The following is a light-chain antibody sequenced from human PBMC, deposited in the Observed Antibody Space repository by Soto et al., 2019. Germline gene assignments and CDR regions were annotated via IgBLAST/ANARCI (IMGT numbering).Light chain of an antibody. CDR3: QQYGSSGT. CDR1: QSVSSK. Sequence: EIVRTQSPATLSVSPGERATLSCRASQSVSSKLAWFKQKPGQAPSLLIYGASNRATGIPDRFSGSGSGTDFTLTIRRLEPEDFAVDYCQQYGSSGTFGQGTKVDIK. J-gene: IGKJ1*01. CDR2: GAS. V-gene: IGKV3-20*01.